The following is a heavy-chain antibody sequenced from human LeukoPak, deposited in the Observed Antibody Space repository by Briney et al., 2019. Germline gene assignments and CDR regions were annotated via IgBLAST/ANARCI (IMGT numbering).Heavy chain of an antibody. CDR1: GYTFTGYY. V-gene: IGHV1-2*02. CDR3: ARVGGGDRYYYGSGSYYNG. D-gene: IGHD3-10*01. J-gene: IGHJ4*02. Sequence: ASVTVSCKTSGYTFTGYYMHWVRQAPGQGLEGMGWINPNSGGTNYAQKFQGRVTITRDTSISTAYMELSRLRCDDTGVYYCARVGGGDRYYYGSGSYYNGWGQGTLVTVSS. CDR2: INPNSGGT.